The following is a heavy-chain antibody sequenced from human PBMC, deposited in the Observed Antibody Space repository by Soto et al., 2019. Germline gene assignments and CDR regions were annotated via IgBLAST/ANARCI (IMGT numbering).Heavy chain of an antibody. J-gene: IGHJ4*02. D-gene: IGHD3-3*01. CDR3: ANAGDYGFWSGYYTDY. CDR2: ISYDGGNK. Sequence: GGSLRLSCAASVFTFSSYGMHWVRQAPGKGLEWVAVISYDGGNKYYADSVKGRFTISRDNSKNTLYLQMNSLRAEDTAVYYCANAGDYGFWSGYYTDYWGQGTLVTVSS. V-gene: IGHV3-30*18. CDR1: VFTFSSYG.